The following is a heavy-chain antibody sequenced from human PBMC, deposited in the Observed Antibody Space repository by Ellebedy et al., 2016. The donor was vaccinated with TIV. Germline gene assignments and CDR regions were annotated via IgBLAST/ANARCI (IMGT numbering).Heavy chain of an antibody. CDR1: GGSISSYY. D-gene: IGHD6-13*01. CDR3: ARHKSSSSWYNWFDP. V-gene: IGHV4-39*01. CDR2: IYYSGST. Sequence: SETLSLXXTVSGGSISSYYWGWIRQPPGKGLEWIGSIYYSGSTYYNPSLKSRVTISVDTSKNQFSLKLSSVTAADTAVYYCARHKSSSSWYNWFDPWGQGTLVTVSS. J-gene: IGHJ5*02.